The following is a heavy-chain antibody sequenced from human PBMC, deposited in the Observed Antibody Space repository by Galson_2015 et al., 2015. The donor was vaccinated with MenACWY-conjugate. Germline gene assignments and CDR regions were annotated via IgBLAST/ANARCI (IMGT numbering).Heavy chain of an antibody. CDR1: GFTFSSYA. CDR2: ISGSGGST. V-gene: IGHV3-23*01. CDR3: AKGLGIMITFGGGYMDV. D-gene: IGHD3-16*01. J-gene: IGHJ6*03. Sequence: SLRLSCAASGFTFSSYAMSWVRQAPGKGLEWVSAISGSGGSTYYADSVKGRFTISRDNSKNTLYLQMNSLRAEDTAVYYCAKGLGIMITFGGGYMDVWGKATTLTVSS.